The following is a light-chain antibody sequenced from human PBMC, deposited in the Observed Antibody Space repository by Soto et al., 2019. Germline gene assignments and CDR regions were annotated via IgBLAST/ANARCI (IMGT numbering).Light chain of an antibody. CDR1: SSDVGGYNY. V-gene: IGLV2-14*01. CDR2: EVS. Sequence: QSALTQPASESGSPGQSITISCTGTSSDVGGYNYVSWYQQHPGKAPKLMIYEVSNRPSGVSNRFSGSKSGNTASLTISGLQAEDVADYYCSSYTSSSIDYVFGTGTKLTVL. CDR3: SSYTSSSIDYV. J-gene: IGLJ1*01.